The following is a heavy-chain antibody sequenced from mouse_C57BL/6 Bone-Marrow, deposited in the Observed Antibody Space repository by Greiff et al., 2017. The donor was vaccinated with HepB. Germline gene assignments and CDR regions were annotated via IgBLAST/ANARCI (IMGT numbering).Heavy chain of an antibody. D-gene: IGHD2-4*01. CDR3: ARGGYDYGRFDY. Sequence: VQLQQPGAELVRPGTSVKLSCKASGYTFTSYWMHWVKQRPGQGLEWIGVIDPSDSYTNYNQKFKGKATLTVDTSSSTAYMQLSSLTSEDSAFYYCARGGYDYGRFDYWGQGTTLTVSS. CDR2: IDPSDSYT. J-gene: IGHJ2*01. V-gene: IGHV1-59*01. CDR1: GYTFTSYW.